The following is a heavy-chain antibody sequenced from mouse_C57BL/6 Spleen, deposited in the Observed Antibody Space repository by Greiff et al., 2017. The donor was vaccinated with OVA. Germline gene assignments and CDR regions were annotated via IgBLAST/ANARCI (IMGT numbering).Heavy chain of an antibody. V-gene: IGHV1-15*01. D-gene: IGHD1-1*01. CDR1: GYTFTDYE. CDR2: IDPETGGT. J-gene: IGHJ4*01. CDR3: TKAITTVVATNAMDY. Sequence: VKLQQSGAELVRPGASVTLSCKASGYTFTDYEMHWVKQTPVHGLEWIGAIDPETGGTAYNQKFKGKAILTADKSSSTAYMELRSLTSEDSAVYYCTKAITTVVATNAMDYWGQGTSVTVSS.